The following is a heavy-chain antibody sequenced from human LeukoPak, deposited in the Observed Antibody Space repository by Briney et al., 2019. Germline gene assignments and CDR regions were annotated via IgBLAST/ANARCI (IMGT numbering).Heavy chain of an antibody. CDR1: GGSFSGYY. CDR2: INHSGST. CDR3: ARVTTVVTPYYFDY. D-gene: IGHD4-23*01. Sequence: SETLSLTCAVYGGSFSGYYWSWIRQPPGRGLEWIGEINHSGSTNYNPSLKSRVTISVDTSKSQFSLKLSSVTAADTAVYYCARVTTVVTPYYFDYWGQGTLVTVSS. J-gene: IGHJ4*02. V-gene: IGHV4-34*01.